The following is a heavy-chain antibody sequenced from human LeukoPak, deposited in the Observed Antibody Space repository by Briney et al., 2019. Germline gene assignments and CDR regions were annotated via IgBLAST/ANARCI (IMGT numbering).Heavy chain of an antibody. J-gene: IGHJ2*01. CDR1: GFTFSNYG. CDR2: IAHDGSVQ. D-gene: IGHD2/OR15-2a*01. V-gene: IGHV3-30*18. CDR3: AKEKVPISMPAWYFDL. Sequence: GGSLRLSCAASGFTFSNYGMHWVRQTPGKGLEWVTVIAHDGSVQYYIDPVKGRFTISRDDSKNMLYLQMNSLRAEDTAIYYCAKEKVPISMPAWYFDLWGRGTLVTVSS.